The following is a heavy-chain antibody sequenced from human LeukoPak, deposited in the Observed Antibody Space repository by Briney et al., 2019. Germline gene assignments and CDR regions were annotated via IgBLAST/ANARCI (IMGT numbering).Heavy chain of an antibody. CDR1: GFTFSSYA. V-gene: IGHV3-23*01. CDR2: ISGSGGST. J-gene: IGHJ4*02. Sequence: PGGSLRPSCAASGFTFSSYAMSWVRQAPGKGLEWVSAISGSGGSTYYADSVKGRFTISRDNSKSTLYLQMNSLRAEDTAVYYCAKDLILTGFSYWGQGTLVTVSS. CDR3: AKDLILTGFSY. D-gene: IGHD3-9*01.